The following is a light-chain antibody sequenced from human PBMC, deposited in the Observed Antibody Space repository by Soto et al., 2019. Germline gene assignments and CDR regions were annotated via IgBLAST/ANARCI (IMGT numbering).Light chain of an antibody. CDR1: QSVSSSY. J-gene: IGKJ4*01. CDR3: QQYGSSPLT. V-gene: IGKV3-20*01. Sequence: EIVLTQSPGTLSFSPLERATLSCRASQSVSSSYLGWYQQKPGQAPRLLIYGASSRATGIPDRFSGSGSGTDFTLTISRLEPEDFAVYYCQQYGSSPLTFGGGTKVDIK. CDR2: GAS.